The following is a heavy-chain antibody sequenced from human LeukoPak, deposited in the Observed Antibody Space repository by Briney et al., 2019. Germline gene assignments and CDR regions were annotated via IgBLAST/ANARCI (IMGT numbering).Heavy chain of an antibody. D-gene: IGHD6-13*01. J-gene: IGHJ4*02. CDR2: INPSGGST. V-gene: IGHV1-46*01. Sequence: ASVKISCKASGYTFTSYYMHWVRQAPGQGLEWMGIINPSGGSTSYAQKFQGRVTMTRDTSTSTVYMELSSLRSEDTAVYYCARAPSEQQLPQPLGYWGQGTLVTVSS. CDR1: GYTFTSYY. CDR3: ARAPSEQQLPQPLGY.